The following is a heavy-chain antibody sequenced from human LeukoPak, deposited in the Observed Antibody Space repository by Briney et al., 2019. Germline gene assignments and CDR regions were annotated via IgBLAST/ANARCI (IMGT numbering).Heavy chain of an antibody. CDR3: ARDIVVVPAAMPFYGMDV. CDR2: VNT. Sequence: VNTTYSQKFQGRVTITRETTASTAYMELSSLRSEDTAVYYCARDIVVVPAAMPFYGMDVWGKGTTVTVSS. J-gene: IGHJ6*04. V-gene: IGHV1-3*01. D-gene: IGHD2-2*01.